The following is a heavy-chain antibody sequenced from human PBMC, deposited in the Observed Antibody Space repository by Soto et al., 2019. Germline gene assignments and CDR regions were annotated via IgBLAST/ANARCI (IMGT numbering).Heavy chain of an antibody. CDR1: GFTLRSHR. D-gene: IGHD2-15*01. J-gene: IGHJ5*02. Sequence: EVQLVESGGGLVQPGGSLRVSCAASGFTLRSHRIHWVRQAPGKGLEWVSRIDTDGGGTSYADSVKGRFTISTDNAKTTVYLQMNGLRSEDTAVYYCATVVDLWGQGTLVTVSS. CDR2: IDTDGGGT. CDR3: ATVVDL. V-gene: IGHV3-74*01.